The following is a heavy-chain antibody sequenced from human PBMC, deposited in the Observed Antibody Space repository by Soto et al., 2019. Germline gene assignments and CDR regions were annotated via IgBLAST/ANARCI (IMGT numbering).Heavy chain of an antibody. V-gene: IGHV3-23*01. CDR1: GFTFSSYA. Sequence: GGSLRLSCAASGFTFSSYAMSWVRQAPGKGLEWVSAISGSGDITYYADSVKGRFTISRDNSKNTLYLQMNSLRAEDTAVYYCAKARGSRSPAPGSYWGQGTLVTVSS. CDR2: ISGSGDIT. CDR3: AKARGSRSPAPGSY. J-gene: IGHJ4*02. D-gene: IGHD2-2*01.